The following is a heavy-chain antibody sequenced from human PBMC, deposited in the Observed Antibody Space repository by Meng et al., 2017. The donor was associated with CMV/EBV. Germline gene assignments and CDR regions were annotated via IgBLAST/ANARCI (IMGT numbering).Heavy chain of an antibody. J-gene: IGHJ4*02. Sequence: QVLLVESGGGVVQSGGLRIFSCAASGFTFSSYGMHWVRQAPGKGLEWVAFIRYDGSNKYYADSVKGRFTISRDNSKNTLYLQMNSLRAEDTAVYYCAKSNIQLWSPVYWGQGTLVTVAS. CDR2: IRYDGSNK. CDR1: GFTFSSYG. CDR3: AKSNIQLWSPVY. V-gene: IGHV3-30*02. D-gene: IGHD5-18*01.